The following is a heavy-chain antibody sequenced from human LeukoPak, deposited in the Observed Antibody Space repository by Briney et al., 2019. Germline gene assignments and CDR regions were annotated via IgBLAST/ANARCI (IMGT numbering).Heavy chain of an antibody. CDR2: IYTSGST. D-gene: IGHD6-6*01. J-gene: IGHJ4*02. V-gene: IGHV4-4*07. CDR3: ARLLPSSSELALFDY. CDR1: GGSISSYY. Sequence: SETLSLTCTVSGGSISSYYWSCIRQPAGKGLECIVRIYTSGSTNYNPSLKSRVTMSVDTSKNKFYLKLRSVTAADTAVYYCARLLPSSSELALFDYWGQGTLVTVSS.